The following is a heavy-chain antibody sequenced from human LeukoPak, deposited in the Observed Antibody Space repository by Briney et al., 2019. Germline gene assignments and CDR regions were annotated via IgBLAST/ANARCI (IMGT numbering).Heavy chain of an antibody. CDR3: ARGDYDILTGYLNWFDP. Sequence: SQTLSLTCTVSGGSISSGDYYWSWIRQPPGKGLEWIGYIYYSGSTYYNPSLKSRVTISVDTSKNQFSLKLSSVTAADTAVYYCARGDYDILTGYLNWFDPWGQGTLVTVSS. CDR2: IYYSGST. V-gene: IGHV4-30-4*08. J-gene: IGHJ5*02. CDR1: GGSISSGDYY. D-gene: IGHD3-9*01.